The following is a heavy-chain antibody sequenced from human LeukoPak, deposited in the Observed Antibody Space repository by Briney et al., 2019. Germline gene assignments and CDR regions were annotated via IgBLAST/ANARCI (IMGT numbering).Heavy chain of an antibody. Sequence: GGSLRLSCKASGFTFTSYAMGWVRQAPGKGLEWVSVLGSTGTSAYYAESVRGRFTISRDNSKNTLYLQMNSLRAEDTAVYYCAKELRVGAFDIWGQGTMVTVSS. D-gene: IGHD3-16*01. V-gene: IGHV3-23*01. CDR2: LGSTGTSA. J-gene: IGHJ3*02. CDR3: AKELRVGAFDI. CDR1: GFTFTSYA.